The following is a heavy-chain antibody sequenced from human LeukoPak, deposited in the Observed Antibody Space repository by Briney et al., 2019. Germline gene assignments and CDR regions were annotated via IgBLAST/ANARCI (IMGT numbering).Heavy chain of an antibody. CDR2: IYYSGST. D-gene: IGHD2-2*02. J-gene: IGHJ4*02. CDR1: GGSFSGYY. V-gene: IGHV4-31*11. Sequence: PSETLYLTCAVYGGSFSGYYWSWIRQHPGKGLEWIGYIYYSGSTYYNPSLESRVTISLDTSMNQFSLRLNSVTAADTAVYYCAISDGYCTSTTCYNPFDYWGQGTLVTVSS. CDR3: AISDGYCTSTTCYNPFDY.